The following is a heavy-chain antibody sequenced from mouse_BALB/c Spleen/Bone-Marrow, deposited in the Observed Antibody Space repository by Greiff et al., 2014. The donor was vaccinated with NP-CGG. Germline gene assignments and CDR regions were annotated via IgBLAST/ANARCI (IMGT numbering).Heavy chain of an antibody. J-gene: IGHJ2*01. D-gene: IGHD1-1*01. V-gene: IGHV1-4*02. CDR2: IDPSNTYT. CDR3: AREDIITAYFDY. CDR1: GYTFTSYT. Sequence: QVQLKQSAAELARPGASVKMSCKASGYTFTSYTMHWVKQRPGQGLEWIGYIDPSNTYTDYNQNFKDKTTLTADKSSSTAYMQLSSLTSEDSAVYYCAREDIITAYFDYWGQGTLSQSPQ.